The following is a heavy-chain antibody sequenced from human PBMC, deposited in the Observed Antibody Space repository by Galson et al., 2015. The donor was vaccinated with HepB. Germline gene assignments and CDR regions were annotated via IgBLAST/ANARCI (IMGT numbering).Heavy chain of an antibody. J-gene: IGHJ3*02. Sequence: SLRLSCAASGFTFSSYAMHWVRQAPGKGLEWVAVISYDGSNKYYADSVKGRFTISRDNSKNTLYLQMNSLRAEDTAVYYCARNIAVAGTIFPDAFDIWGQRTMVTVSS. CDR2: ISYDGSNK. V-gene: IGHV3-30*04. CDR3: ARNIAVAGTIFPDAFDI. CDR1: GFTFSSYA. D-gene: IGHD6-19*01.